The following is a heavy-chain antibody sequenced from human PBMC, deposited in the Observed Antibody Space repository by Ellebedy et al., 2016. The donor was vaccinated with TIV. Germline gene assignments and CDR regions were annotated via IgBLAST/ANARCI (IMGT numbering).Heavy chain of an antibody. V-gene: IGHV3-23*01. CDR2: ISHTGTRS. Sequence: GESLKISCAASGFTFNNYAMSWVRQAPGKGLEWVSTISHTGTRSYYTNSVEGRFIISRDISKGTLYLQMQSLRAEDTAVYYCAKGRGGGSDTSAPRSYFDYWGLGTLVTVSS. D-gene: IGHD3-22*01. CDR3: AKGRGGGSDTSAPRSYFDY. J-gene: IGHJ4*02. CDR1: GFTFNNYA.